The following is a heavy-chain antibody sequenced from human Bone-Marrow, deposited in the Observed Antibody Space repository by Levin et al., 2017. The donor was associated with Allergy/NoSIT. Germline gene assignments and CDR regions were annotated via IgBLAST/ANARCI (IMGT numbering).Heavy chain of an antibody. CDR3: AASGGHTYGGIDY. Sequence: SCSASGFNLDDYVMYWVRQAPGKGLEWVSSISWNSGGMAYADSVKGRFTISRDNAKNSLFLQMNSLRADDTALYYCAASGGHTYGGIDYWGQGTLVTVSS. CDR2: ISWNSGGM. D-gene: IGHD5-18*01. CDR1: GFNLDDYV. V-gene: IGHV3-9*01. J-gene: IGHJ4*02.